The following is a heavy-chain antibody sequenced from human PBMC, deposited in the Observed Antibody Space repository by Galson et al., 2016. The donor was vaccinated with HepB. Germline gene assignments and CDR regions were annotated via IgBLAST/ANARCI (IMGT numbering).Heavy chain of an antibody. CDR3: ARVRGYVDY. V-gene: IGHV3-30*04. Sequence: LRLSCAASGFNLGSYIMYWVRQAPGKGPEWVALISYDGSTTDYTDSAKDRFTISRDNSKNTLYLQMNGLTTEDTAVYYCARVRGYVDYWGQGTLVIVSS. J-gene: IGHJ4*02. CDR1: GFNLGSYI. D-gene: IGHD2-15*01. CDR2: ISYDGSTT.